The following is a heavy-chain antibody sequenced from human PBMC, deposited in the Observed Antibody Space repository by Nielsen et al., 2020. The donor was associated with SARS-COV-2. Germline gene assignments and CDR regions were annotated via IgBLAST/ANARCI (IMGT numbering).Heavy chain of an antibody. Sequence: SLKISCAASGFTFSSYGMHWVRQAPGKGLEWVSGISWNSGSIGYADSVKGRFTISRDNAKNSLYLQMNSLRAEDTALYYCAKDQDGAVAGGLDYWGQGTLVTVSS. CDR2: ISWNSGSI. J-gene: IGHJ4*02. CDR1: GFTFSSYG. V-gene: IGHV3-9*01. CDR3: AKDQDGAVAGGLDY. D-gene: IGHD6-19*01.